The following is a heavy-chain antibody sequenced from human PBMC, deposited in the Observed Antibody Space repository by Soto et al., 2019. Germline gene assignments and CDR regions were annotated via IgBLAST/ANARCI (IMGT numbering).Heavy chain of an antibody. CDR2: IWRDGSNK. Sequence: QVQLVESGGGVVQPGRSLRLSCAASGFSFSRYSMHWVRQAPGKGLEWVAVIWRDGSNKYYADSVKGRFTISRDNSKNTLFLEMNSLRAEDTAVYYCASDFGYYKFDYLGQGTLVTVSS. CDR3: ASDFGYYKFDY. CDR1: GFSFSRYS. D-gene: IGHD4-17*01. V-gene: IGHV3-33*01. J-gene: IGHJ4*02.